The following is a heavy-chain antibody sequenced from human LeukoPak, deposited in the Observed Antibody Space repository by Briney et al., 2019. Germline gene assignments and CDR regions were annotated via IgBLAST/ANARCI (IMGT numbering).Heavy chain of an antibody. V-gene: IGHV4-34*01. CDR2: INHSGST. Sequence: SETLSLTCAVYGGSFSGYYWSWIRQPPGKGLEWIGEINHSGSTNYNPSLKSRVTISVDTSKNQFSLKLSSVTAADTAVYYCARRRQRPGYCSSTSCQGSWFDPWGQGTLVTVSS. J-gene: IGHJ5*02. CDR1: GGSFSGYY. CDR3: ARRRQRPGYCSSTSCQGSWFDP. D-gene: IGHD2-2*01.